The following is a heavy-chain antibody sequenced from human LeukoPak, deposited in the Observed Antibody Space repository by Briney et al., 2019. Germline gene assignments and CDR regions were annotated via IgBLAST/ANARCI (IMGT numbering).Heavy chain of an antibody. CDR2: IYYSGST. CDR1: GGSISSYY. Sequence: PSETLSLTCTVSGGSISSYYWSWIRQPPGKGLEWIGYIYYSGSTNYNPSLKSRVIISVDTSKNQFSLKLSSVTAADTAVYYCARAGVVITSFDYWGQGTLVTVSS. CDR3: ARAGVVITSFDY. V-gene: IGHV4-59*01. J-gene: IGHJ4*02. D-gene: IGHD3-3*01.